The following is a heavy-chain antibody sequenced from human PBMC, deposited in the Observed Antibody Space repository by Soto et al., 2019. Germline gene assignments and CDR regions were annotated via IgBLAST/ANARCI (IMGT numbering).Heavy chain of an antibody. CDR3: AKNYFSQYGMDV. Sequence: GGSLRLSCAASGFTFSSYAMHWVRQAPGKGLEWVAVISYDGSNKYYADSVKGRFTISRDNAKNSLYLQMNSLRAEDTAVYYCAKNYFSQYGMDVRGQGTTVTVSS. J-gene: IGHJ6*02. D-gene: IGHD1-7*01. CDR2: ISYDGSNK. V-gene: IGHV3-30-3*01. CDR1: GFTFSSYA.